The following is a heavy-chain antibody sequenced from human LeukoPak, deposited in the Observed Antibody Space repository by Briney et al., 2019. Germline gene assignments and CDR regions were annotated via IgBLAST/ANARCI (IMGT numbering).Heavy chain of an antibody. CDR3: ARAPMVRGRTAADY. D-gene: IGHD3-10*01. CDR2: INHSGST. V-gene: IGHV4-34*01. J-gene: IGHJ4*02. CDR1: GGSFSGYY. Sequence: SETLSLTCAVYGGSFSGYYWSWIRQPPGKGLEWIGEINHSGSTNYNPSLESRVTISVDTSKNQFSLKLSSVTAADTAVYYCARAPMVRGRTAADYWGQGTLVTVSS.